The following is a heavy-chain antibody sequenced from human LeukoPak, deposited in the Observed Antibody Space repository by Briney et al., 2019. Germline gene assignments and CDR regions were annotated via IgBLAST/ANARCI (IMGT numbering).Heavy chain of an antibody. J-gene: IGHJ4*02. CDR2: IIADGSAA. Sequence: GGSLRLSRELSAPTLSNNWISSARQAPGKGLEWVANIIADGSAAFYVGSGKGLVVISRDHAKNSLYLQMFRRRAEDTAVYNCARSVDYWGQGTLVTVSS. CDR3: ARSVDY. CDR1: APTLSNNW. V-gene: IGHV3-7*01.